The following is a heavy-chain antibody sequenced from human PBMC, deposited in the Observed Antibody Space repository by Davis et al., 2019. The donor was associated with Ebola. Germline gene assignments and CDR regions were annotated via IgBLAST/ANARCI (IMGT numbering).Heavy chain of an antibody. CDR1: GGSISPYY. CDR2: IYYSGST. J-gene: IGHJ4*02. CDR3: ARSYGAAPFDY. V-gene: IGHV4-59*08. Sequence: SATLSPTCTVPGGSISPYYWSWIRQPPGKGLEWIGYIYYSGSTKYNLSLKGRVAISVDTSKNQYSLKLSSVTAADTAVYYCARSYGAAPFDYWGQGTLVTVSS. D-gene: IGHD4/OR15-4a*01.